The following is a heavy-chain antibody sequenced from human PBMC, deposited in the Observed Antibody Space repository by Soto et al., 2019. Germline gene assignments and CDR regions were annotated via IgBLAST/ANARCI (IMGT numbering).Heavy chain of an antibody. CDR3: AKLGTTGTTGRNWFDP. Sequence: GGSLRLSCAASGFTFSSYAMSWVRQAPGKGLEWVSAISGSGGSTYYADSVKGRFTISRDNSKNTLNLQMNSLRAEDTAVYYCAKLGTTGTTGRNWFDPWGQGTLVTVSS. D-gene: IGHD1-1*01. J-gene: IGHJ5*02. CDR1: GFTFSSYA. V-gene: IGHV3-23*01. CDR2: ISGSGGST.